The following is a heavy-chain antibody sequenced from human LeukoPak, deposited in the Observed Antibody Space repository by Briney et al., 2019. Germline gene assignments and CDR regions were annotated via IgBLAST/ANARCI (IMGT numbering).Heavy chain of an antibody. V-gene: IGHV4-59*08. CDR2: IYYSGST. CDR3: ARRHCSGGSCRFDY. Sequence: PSETLSLTCTVSGGSISSYYWSWIRQPPGKGLEWIGYIYYSGSTNYNPSLKSRVTISVDTSKNQFSLKLSSVTAADTAVYYYARRHCSGGSCRFDYWGQGTLVTVSS. D-gene: IGHD2-15*01. CDR1: GGSISSYY. J-gene: IGHJ4*02.